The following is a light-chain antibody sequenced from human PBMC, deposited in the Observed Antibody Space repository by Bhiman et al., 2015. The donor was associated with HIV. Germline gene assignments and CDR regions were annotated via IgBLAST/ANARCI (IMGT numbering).Light chain of an antibody. J-gene: IGLJ1*01. CDR3: CSYAGSPLV. Sequence: QSALTQPASVSGSPGQSITISCTGTSSDVGDYNYVSWYQQHPGKAPKVMIYDVSKRPSGVSNRFSGSKSANTASLTISGLQVEDEADYYCCSYAGSPLVFGSGTKVTVL. CDR2: DVS. CDR1: SSDVGDYNY. V-gene: IGLV2-14*01.